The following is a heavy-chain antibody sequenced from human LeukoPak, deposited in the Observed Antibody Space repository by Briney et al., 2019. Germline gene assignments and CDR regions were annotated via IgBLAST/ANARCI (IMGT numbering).Heavy chain of an antibody. V-gene: IGHV1-69*04. J-gene: IGHJ5*02. CDR3: ARDGDSGYDGNWFDP. CDR1: GGTFSSYA. D-gene: IGHD5-12*01. CDR2: IIPILGIA. Sequence: WASVKVSCKASGGTFSSYAISWVRQAPGQGLEWMGRIIPILGIANYAQKFQGRVTITADKSTSTAYMELSSLRSEDTAVYYCARDGDSGYDGNWFDPWGQGTLVTVSS.